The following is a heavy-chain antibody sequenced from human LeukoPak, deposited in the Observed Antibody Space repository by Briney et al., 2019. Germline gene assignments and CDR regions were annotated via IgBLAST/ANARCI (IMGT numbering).Heavy chain of an antibody. D-gene: IGHD6-6*01. Sequence: PGGSLRLSCAASGFSVSSNYMSWVRQAPGKGLEWVSVIYSGGTTYYADSVKGRFTISRDTSKNTLYLQMNSLRAEDTAVYYCATFGGSSSLDYFDYWGQGTLVTVSS. V-gene: IGHV3-53*01. J-gene: IGHJ4*02. CDR3: ATFGGSSSLDYFDY. CDR2: IYSGGTT. CDR1: GFSVSSNY.